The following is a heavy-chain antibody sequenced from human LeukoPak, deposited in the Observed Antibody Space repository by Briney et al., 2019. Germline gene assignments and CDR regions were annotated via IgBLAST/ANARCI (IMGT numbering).Heavy chain of an antibody. V-gene: IGHV4-59*12. D-gene: IGHD3-10*01. CDR1: GGSISSYY. Sequence: PSETLSLTCTVSGGSISSYYWSWIRQPPGKGLEWIGYIYYSGSTNYNPSLKSRVTISVDTSKNQFSLNLNSVTAADTAMYYCATTAGNYHGSGSHYAWFDPWGQGTLVTVSS. J-gene: IGHJ5*02. CDR2: IYYSGST. CDR3: ATTAGNYHGSGSHYAWFDP.